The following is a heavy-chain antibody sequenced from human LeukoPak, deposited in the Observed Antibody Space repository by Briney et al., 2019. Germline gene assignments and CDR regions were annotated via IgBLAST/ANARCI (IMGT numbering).Heavy chain of an antibody. D-gene: IGHD3-9*01. CDR3: ARDAGVTGYDILTGYYDY. Sequence: GSSVKVSCKASGGTFSSYAISWVRQAPGQGLEWMGGIIPIFGTANYAQKFQGRVTITTDESTSTAYMELSSLRSEDTAVYYCARDAGVTGYDILTGYYDYWGQGTLVTVSS. J-gene: IGHJ4*02. V-gene: IGHV1-69*05. CDR2: IIPIFGTA. CDR1: GGTFSSYA.